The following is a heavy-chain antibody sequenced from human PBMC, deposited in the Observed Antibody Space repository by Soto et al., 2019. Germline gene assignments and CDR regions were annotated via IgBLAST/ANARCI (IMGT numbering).Heavy chain of an antibody. J-gene: IGHJ4*02. Sequence: ASVKVSCKASGYTFTSYAMHWVRQAPGQRLEWMGWINAGNGNTKYSQKFQGRVTITRDTSASTAYMELSSLRSEDTAVYCCAREEVLWFGELLWAFDYWGQGTLVTVSS. V-gene: IGHV1-3*01. CDR2: INAGNGNT. CDR1: GYTFTSYA. D-gene: IGHD3-10*01. CDR3: AREEVLWFGELLWAFDY.